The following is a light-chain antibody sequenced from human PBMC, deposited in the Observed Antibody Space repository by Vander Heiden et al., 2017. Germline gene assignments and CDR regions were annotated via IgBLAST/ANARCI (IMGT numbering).Light chain of an antibody. V-gene: IGKV4-1*01. J-gene: IGKJ2*01. CDR1: QSVLYSSNNKNY. CDR3: QQYYSTPPT. CDR2: CAS. Sequence: IVMTQSPDSLAVSLGERATINCKSSQSVLYSSNNKNYLAWYQQKPGQPPKLLIYCASTRESGVPDRFSGSGSGTDFTLTISSLQAEDVAVYYCQQYYSTPPTFGQGTKLEIK.